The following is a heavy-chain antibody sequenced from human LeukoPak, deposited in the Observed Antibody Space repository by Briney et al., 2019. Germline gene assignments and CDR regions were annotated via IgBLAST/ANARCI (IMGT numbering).Heavy chain of an antibody. CDR2: ISYDGSNK. CDR1: GFTFSSYA. CDR3: ARGDYSGSGSFVDAFDI. V-gene: IGHV3-30*04. Sequence: PGGSLRLSCAASGFTFSSYAMHWVRQAPGKGLEWVAVISYDGSNKYYADSVKGRFTISRDNAKNSLYLQMNSLRAEDTAVYYCARGDYSGSGSFVDAFDIWGQGTMVTVSS. D-gene: IGHD3-10*01. J-gene: IGHJ3*02.